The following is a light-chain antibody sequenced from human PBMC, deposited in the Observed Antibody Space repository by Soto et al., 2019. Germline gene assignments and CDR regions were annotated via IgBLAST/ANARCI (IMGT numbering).Light chain of an antibody. CDR3: QQYNNWPRT. Sequence: EIVMTQSPATLSVSPGERATLSCRASQSVSSNLAWYQQKPGQAPRLLIYGASTRATGIPARFSGSGSGTAFTLTISSLPSEAFAFYSCQQYNNWPRTFGQGTKVDSK. CDR2: GAS. J-gene: IGKJ1*01. CDR1: QSVSSN. V-gene: IGKV3-15*01.